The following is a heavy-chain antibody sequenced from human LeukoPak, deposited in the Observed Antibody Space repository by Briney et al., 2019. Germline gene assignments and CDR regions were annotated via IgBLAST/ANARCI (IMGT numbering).Heavy chain of an antibody. D-gene: IGHD3-3*01. Sequence: GGSLRLSCAASGFTFDDYAMHLVRQAPGKGLEWVSGISWNSGSIGYADSVKGRFTISRDNAKNSLYLQMNSLRAEDTALYYCAKGAFYDFWSGSFDYWGQGTLVTVSS. J-gene: IGHJ4*02. CDR1: GFTFDDYA. CDR3: AKGAFYDFWSGSFDY. CDR2: ISWNSGSI. V-gene: IGHV3-9*01.